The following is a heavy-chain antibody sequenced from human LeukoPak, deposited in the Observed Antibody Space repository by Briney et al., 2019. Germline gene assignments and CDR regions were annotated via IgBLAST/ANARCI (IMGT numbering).Heavy chain of an antibody. CDR3: ARDPSIVVVPAAIPAMDY. J-gene: IGHJ4*02. CDR1: GGTFSSYA. Sequence: ASVKVSCKASGGTFSSYAISWVRQAPGQGLEWMGGIIPIFGTANYAQKLQGRVTMTTDTSTSTAYMELRSLRSDDTAVYYCARDPSIVVVPAAIPAMDYWGQGTLVTVSS. CDR2: IIPIFGTA. V-gene: IGHV1-69*05. D-gene: IGHD2-2*01.